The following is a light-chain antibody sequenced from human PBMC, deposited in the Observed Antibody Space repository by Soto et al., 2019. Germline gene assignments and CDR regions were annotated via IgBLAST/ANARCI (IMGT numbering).Light chain of an antibody. Sequence: EIVLTQSPATLSLSPGERATLSCRASQSVRGALAWYQQRPGQAPRLLIYAETYRATGIPARFSGRGSGTDFALSISGLEPADLAIYYCQLRRAWPPSITFGQGTRLDI. CDR2: AET. V-gene: IGKV3-11*01. CDR1: QSVRGA. J-gene: IGKJ5*01. CDR3: QLRRAWPPSIT.